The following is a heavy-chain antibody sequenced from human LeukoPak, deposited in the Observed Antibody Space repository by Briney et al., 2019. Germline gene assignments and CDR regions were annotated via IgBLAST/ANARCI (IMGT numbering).Heavy chain of an antibody. CDR3: AKSGPAAGRPDAFDI. V-gene: IGHV4-39*07. CDR1: GGSLSTSSFY. CDR2: IYYSGIT. Sequence: PSETLSLTCTLSGGSLSTSSFYWAWVRQPPGKGLECIVTIYYSGITYYHSSLKSRVTISVYTSKNQFSQKLNSVTAAGTAVYFCAKSGPAAGRPDAFDICGQGTMVTVSS. D-gene: IGHD2-2*01. J-gene: IGHJ3*02.